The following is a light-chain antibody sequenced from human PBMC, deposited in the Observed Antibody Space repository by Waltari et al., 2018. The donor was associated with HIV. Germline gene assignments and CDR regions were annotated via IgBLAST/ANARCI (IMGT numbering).Light chain of an antibody. CDR3: GTWDSGLSAGGV. Sequence: QSMLTQPPSVSAAPGQKVTIPCSGSSSNIRNNYVSWYQQLPGTAPKLLIYDNNKPPSGIPDRFSGSKSGTSATLGITGRQTGDEADYYCGTWDSGLSAGGVFGGGTKLTVL. CDR2: DNN. J-gene: IGLJ3*02. CDR1: SSNIRNNY. V-gene: IGLV1-51*01.